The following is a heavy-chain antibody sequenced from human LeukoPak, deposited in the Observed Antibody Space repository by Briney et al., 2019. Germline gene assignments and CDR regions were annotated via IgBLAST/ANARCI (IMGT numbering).Heavy chain of an antibody. J-gene: IGHJ1*01. D-gene: IGHD1-1*01. CDR3: ARDKAGNAEYFQH. Sequence: GGSLRLSCAVSGSNLESYGMHWVRQAPGKGLEWVAFIWYDGGNKYYADSVKGRFTVSRDNSKSTLYLQMNSLRGEDTAVYYCARDKAGNAEYFQHWGQGTLVTVSS. CDR1: GSNLESYG. CDR2: IWYDGGNK. V-gene: IGHV3-33*08.